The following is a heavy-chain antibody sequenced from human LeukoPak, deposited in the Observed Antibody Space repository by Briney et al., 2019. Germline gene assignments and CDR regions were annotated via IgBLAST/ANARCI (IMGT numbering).Heavy chain of an antibody. CDR1: GGSINSGGYY. CDR2: IYYSGST. Sequence: SETLSLTCTVSGGSINSGGYYWSWIRQHPGKGLEWIGHIYYSGSTYYSPSLKSRVTISVDTSKNQFSLKLSSVTAADTAVYYCGAGTFDAFDIWGQGTMVTVSS. V-gene: IGHV4-31*03. D-gene: IGHD3-10*01. CDR3: GAGTFDAFDI. J-gene: IGHJ3*02.